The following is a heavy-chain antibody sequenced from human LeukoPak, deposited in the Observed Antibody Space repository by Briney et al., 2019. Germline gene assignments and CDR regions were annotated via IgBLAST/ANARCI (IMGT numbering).Heavy chain of an antibody. CDR3: ARDQEAFDY. J-gene: IGHJ4*02. V-gene: IGHV1-46*01. CDR1: GYSFTSNY. Sequence: ASAKVSCKASGYSFTSNYIHWVRQAPGQGLEWMGMIYPRDGSTSYAQKFQGRVTVTRDTSTSTVHMELSGLRSEDTAAYYCARDQEAFDYWGQGTLVTVSS. CDR2: IYPRDGST.